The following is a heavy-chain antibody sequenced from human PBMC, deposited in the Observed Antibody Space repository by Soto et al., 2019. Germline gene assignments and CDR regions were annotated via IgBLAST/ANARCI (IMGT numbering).Heavy chain of an antibody. Sequence: QVQLVQSGAEVKKPGSSVKVSCKASGGTFSSYAISWVRQAPGQGLEWMGGIIPIFGTANYAQKFQGRVTITADESTSTAYMELSSLRSEDTAVYYCARDKGRSSGSDYYYYSGIEVWGQGSTVTVSS. CDR2: IIPIFGTA. CDR3: ARDKGRSSGSDYYYYSGIEV. CDR1: GGTFSSYA. V-gene: IGHV1-69*01. J-gene: IGHJ6*02. D-gene: IGHD3-22*01.